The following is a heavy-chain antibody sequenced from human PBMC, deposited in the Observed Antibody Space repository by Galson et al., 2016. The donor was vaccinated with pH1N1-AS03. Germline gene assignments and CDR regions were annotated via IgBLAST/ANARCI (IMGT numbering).Heavy chain of an antibody. D-gene: IGHD3-22*01. Sequence: SLRLSCAGSGFTFDAYAMHWVRQAPGRGLVWVSSINNEGTSTRDTDSVRGRFFISRDNAKNTVYLQMNSLRAEDTAVYYCARQDSSGYFHGLDVWGQGTTVTVSS. J-gene: IGHJ3*01. V-gene: IGHV3-74*01. CDR2: INNEGTST. CDR3: ARQDSSGYFHGLDV. CDR1: GFTFDAYA.